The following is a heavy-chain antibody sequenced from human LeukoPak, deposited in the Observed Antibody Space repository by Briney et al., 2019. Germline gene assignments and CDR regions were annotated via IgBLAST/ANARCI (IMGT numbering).Heavy chain of an antibody. D-gene: IGHD1-26*01. V-gene: IGHV3-74*01. CDR1: GFTFSNYW. J-gene: IGHJ6*03. CDR2: INSDGINT. Sequence: SGGSLRLSCAASGFTFSNYWMHWVRQAPGKGLVWVSRINSDGINTSYADSVKGRFTISRDNAKNSLYLQMNSLRAEDTAVYFCARRPIGIYYYYMDVWGKGTTVTVSS. CDR3: ARRPIGIYYYYMDV.